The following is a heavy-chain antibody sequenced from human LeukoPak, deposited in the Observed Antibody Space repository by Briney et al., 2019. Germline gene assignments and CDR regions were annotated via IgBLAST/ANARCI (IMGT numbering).Heavy chain of an antibody. CDR3: ARDGGMGTINPSS. J-gene: IGHJ5*02. Sequence: SETLSLTCTVSGGSISNSTYYWGWIPQPPGKGLEGIGSLYYSGSTYYNPSPKSRVTVSVDTSTTQFSLPLSSVTAADTAVYYCARDGGMGTINPSSWGQGTLVTVSS. D-gene: IGHD5-24*01. CDR1: GGSISNSTYY. CDR2: LYYSGST. V-gene: IGHV4-39*02.